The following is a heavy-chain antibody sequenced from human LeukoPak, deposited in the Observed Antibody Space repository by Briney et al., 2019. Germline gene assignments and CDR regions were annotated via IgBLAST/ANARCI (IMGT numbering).Heavy chain of an antibody. J-gene: IGHJ4*02. CDR2: ISGSGGST. CDR1: GFTFSSYA. CDR3: ARATGGYSGYLDY. V-gene: IGHV3-23*01. D-gene: IGHD5-12*01. Sequence: GGSLRLSCAASGFTFSSYAMSWVRQAPGKGLEWVSAISGSGGSTYYADSVKGRFTISRDNSKNTLYLQMNSLRAEDTAVYYCARATGGYSGYLDYWGQGTLVTVSS.